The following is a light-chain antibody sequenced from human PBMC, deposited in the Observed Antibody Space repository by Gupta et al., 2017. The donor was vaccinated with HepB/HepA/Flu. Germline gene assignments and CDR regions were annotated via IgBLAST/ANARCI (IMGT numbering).Light chain of an antibody. V-gene: IGKV3-15*01. J-gene: IGKJ4*01. CDR3: QQYNIWPPLT. CDR2: GAS. CDR1: QSVSNT. Sequence: EVVMTQSSVTVSVCNGERVTLSCRASQSVSNTLAWYQQKPGQAPRLLIYGASTRATGMAARFSGSGSGTEFTLSISSRQSEDSAVYYCQQYNIWPPLTFGGGTKVEIK.